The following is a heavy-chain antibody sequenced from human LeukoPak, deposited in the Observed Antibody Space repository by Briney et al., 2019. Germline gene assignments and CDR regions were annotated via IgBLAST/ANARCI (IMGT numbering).Heavy chain of an antibody. Sequence: GGSLRLSCAASGFTFSSYAMNWVRQAPGKGLEWVSSISSSSSYIKYADSVKGRFTISRDNAKNSLYLQMNSLRAEDTAVYYCARDRGIAADGTVGWFDPWGQGTLVTVSS. J-gene: IGHJ5*02. CDR2: ISSSSSYI. D-gene: IGHD6-13*01. CDR3: ARDRGIAADGTVGWFDP. V-gene: IGHV3-21*01. CDR1: GFTFSSYA.